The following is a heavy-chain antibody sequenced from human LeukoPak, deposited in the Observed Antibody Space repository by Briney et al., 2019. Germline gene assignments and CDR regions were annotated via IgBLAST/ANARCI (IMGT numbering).Heavy chain of an antibody. CDR1: GFSFASEA. V-gene: IGHV3-23*01. J-gene: IGHJ4*02. CDR3: AKSRSGSANWALRIFDN. D-gene: IGHD3-10*01. CDR2: ISPGGGTT. Sequence: LGGSLRLSCVVSGFSFASEAMSWVRQSPGRGLEWVSSISPGGGTTYYADSVKGRFTISRDNSKNTLYVQINSLRAEDTAIYYCAKSRSGSANWALRIFDNWGQGTLVTVSS.